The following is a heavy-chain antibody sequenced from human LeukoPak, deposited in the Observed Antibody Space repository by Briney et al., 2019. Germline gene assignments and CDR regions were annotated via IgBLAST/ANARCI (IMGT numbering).Heavy chain of an antibody. D-gene: IGHD3-9*01. CDR1: GGTLSSYA. V-gene: IGHV1-69*04. CDR3: ARTIQLNYFDY. Sequence: SVKVSCKASGGTLSSYAISWVRQAPGQGLEWMGRIIPILGIANYAQKFQGRVTITADKSTSTAYMELSSLRSEDTAVYYCARTIQLNYFDYWGQGTLVTVSS. CDR2: IIPILGIA. J-gene: IGHJ4*02.